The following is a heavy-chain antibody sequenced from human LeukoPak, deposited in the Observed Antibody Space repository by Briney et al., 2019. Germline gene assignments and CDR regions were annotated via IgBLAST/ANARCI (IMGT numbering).Heavy chain of an antibody. Sequence: GASVKVSCKASGYTFTSYDINWVRQATGQGLEWMGWMNPNSGNTGYARKFQGRVTMTRNTSISTAYMELSSLRSEDTAVYYCASSLGFAFLYYWGQGTLVTVSS. V-gene: IGHV1-8*01. D-gene: IGHD2/OR15-2a*01. CDR3: ASSLGFAFLYY. CDR1: GYTFTSYD. J-gene: IGHJ4*02. CDR2: MNPNSGNT.